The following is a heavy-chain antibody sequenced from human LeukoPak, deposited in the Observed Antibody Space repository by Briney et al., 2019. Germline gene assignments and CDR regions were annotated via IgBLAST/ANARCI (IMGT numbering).Heavy chain of an antibody. CDR3: ERGGDTGSIDY. V-gene: IGHV6-1*01. J-gene: IGHJ4*02. CDR1: GDSFSSYSAA. CDR2: TYYRSKWYK. Sequence: SQTLSLTCAISGDSFSSYSAAWNWLRQSPSRGLEWLGRTYYRSKWYKDYAVSVKSLININPNTSKNQLSLQLNSVTPEVSAIYYCERGGDTGSIDYWGQGTLVTVSS. D-gene: IGHD3-16*01.